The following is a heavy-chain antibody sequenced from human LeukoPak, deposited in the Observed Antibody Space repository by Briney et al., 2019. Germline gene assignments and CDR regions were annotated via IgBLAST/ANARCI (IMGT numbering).Heavy chain of an antibody. Sequence: GASVKVSCKAFGYAFITNYIHWVRQAPGQGLEWMGTINPSVGTTTYAQRLQGSVTMTRETSTTTVYMDLSSVTSEDTAFYYCAKGFCSGASCYVLDSWGQGTLVTVSS. D-gene: IGHD2-15*01. CDR1: GYAFITNY. CDR2: INPSVGTT. CDR3: AKGFCSGASCYVLDS. V-gene: IGHV1-46*01. J-gene: IGHJ4*02.